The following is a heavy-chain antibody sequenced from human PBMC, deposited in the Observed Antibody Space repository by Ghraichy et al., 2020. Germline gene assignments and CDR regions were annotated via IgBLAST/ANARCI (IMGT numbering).Heavy chain of an antibody. Sequence: SETLSLTCTVSGGSISSGDYYWSWIRQPPGKGLEWIGYIYYSGSTYYNPSLKSRVTISVDTSKNQFSLKLSSVTAADTAVYYCARVGDDILTGYYSNWGQGTLVTVSS. V-gene: IGHV4-30-4*01. D-gene: IGHD3-9*01. CDR2: IYYSGST. J-gene: IGHJ4*02. CDR3: ARVGDDILTGYYSN. CDR1: GGSISSGDYY.